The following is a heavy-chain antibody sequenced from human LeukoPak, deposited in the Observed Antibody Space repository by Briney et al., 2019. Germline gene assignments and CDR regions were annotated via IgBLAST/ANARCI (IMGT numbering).Heavy chain of an antibody. CDR3: ARDHCSSTSCLFYFDY. CDR1: GGSISSSNW. V-gene: IGHV4-4*02. J-gene: IGHJ4*02. CDR2: IYHSGST. Sequence: PSGTLSLTCAVSGGSISSSNWWSWVRQPPGKGLEWIGEIYHSGSTNYNPSLKSRVTISVDKSKNQFSLKLNSVTAADTAVYYCARDHCSSTSCLFYFDYWGQGTLVTVSS. D-gene: IGHD2-2*01.